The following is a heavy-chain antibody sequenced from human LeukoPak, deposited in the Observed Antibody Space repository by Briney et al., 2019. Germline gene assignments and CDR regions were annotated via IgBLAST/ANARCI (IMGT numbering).Heavy chain of an antibody. J-gene: IGHJ4*02. CDR1: GFTFSSYW. Sequence: GSLRLSCAASGFTFSSYWMSWVRQAPGKGLEWVANIKQDGSEKYYVDSVKGRFTISRDNAKNSLYLQMNSLRAEDTAVYYCALSYCSSTSCSPGGPFDYWGQGTLVTVSS. CDR3: ALSYCSSTSCSPGGPFDY. V-gene: IGHV3-7*01. D-gene: IGHD2-2*01. CDR2: IKQDGSEK.